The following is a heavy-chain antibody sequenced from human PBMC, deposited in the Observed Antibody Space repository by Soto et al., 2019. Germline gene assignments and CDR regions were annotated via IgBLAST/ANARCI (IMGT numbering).Heavy chain of an antibody. CDR3: ARDKRDLRFLEWSYYFDY. CDR2: ISGSGGST. J-gene: IGHJ4*02. D-gene: IGHD3-3*01. V-gene: IGHV3-23*01. Sequence: GGALRLSCAASGFTFSSYAMSWVRQAPGKGLEWVSAISGSGGSTYYADSVKGRFTISRDNSKNTLYLQMNSLRAEDTAVYYCARDKRDLRFLEWSYYFDYWGQGTLVTVSS. CDR1: GFTFSSYA.